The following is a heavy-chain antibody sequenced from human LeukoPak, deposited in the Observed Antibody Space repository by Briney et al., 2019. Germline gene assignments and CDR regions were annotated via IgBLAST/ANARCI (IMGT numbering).Heavy chain of an antibody. CDR1: GGSFSGYY. V-gene: IGHV4-34*01. J-gene: IGHJ3*02. Sequence: SETLSLTCAVYGGSFSGYYWSWIRQPPGKGLEWIGEINHSGSTNYNPSLKSRVTISVDTSKNQFSLKLSSVTAADTAVYYCAREMAVVVKSAFDIWGQGTMVTVSS. D-gene: IGHD3-22*01. CDR3: AREMAVVVKSAFDI. CDR2: INHSGST.